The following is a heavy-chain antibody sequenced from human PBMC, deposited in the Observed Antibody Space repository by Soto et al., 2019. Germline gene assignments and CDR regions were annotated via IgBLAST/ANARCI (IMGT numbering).Heavy chain of an antibody. CDR3: AKAGIAVAGSKKAGAFDI. J-gene: IGHJ3*02. D-gene: IGHD6-19*01. V-gene: IGHV3-23*01. CDR1: GFTFSSYA. Sequence: EVQLLESGGGLVQPGGSLRLSCAASGFTFSSYAMSWVRQAPGKGLEWVSAISGSGGSTYYADSVKGRFTISRDNSKNTLYRQMNSLRAEDTAVYYCAKAGIAVAGSKKAGAFDIWGQGTMVTVSS. CDR2: ISGSGGST.